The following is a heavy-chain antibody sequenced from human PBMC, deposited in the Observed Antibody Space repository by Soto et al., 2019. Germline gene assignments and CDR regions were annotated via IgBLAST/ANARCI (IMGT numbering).Heavy chain of an antibody. Sequence: QLQLQLLGPGLVKPSQTLSLTCAISGDSVSRNNVTWNWIRQSPSRGLEWLGRTFYRSKYYNDYAFSVKGRITINADTSENQFSLQMTSVTPEDTAVYFCARNEGSGYDYYFDFWGQGILVTVAS. V-gene: IGHV6-1*01. CDR2: TFYRSKYYN. CDR1: GDSVSRNNVT. D-gene: IGHD5-12*01. J-gene: IGHJ4*02. CDR3: ARNEGSGYDYYFDF.